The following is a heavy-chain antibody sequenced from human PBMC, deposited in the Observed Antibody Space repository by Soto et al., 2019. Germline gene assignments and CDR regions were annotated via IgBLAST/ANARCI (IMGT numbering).Heavy chain of an antibody. CDR1: GFTFSSYG. J-gene: IGHJ4*02. D-gene: IGHD3-22*01. V-gene: IGHV3-30*18. Sequence: GWSLRLSCAASGFTFSSYGMHWVRQAPGKGLEWVAVISYDGSNKYYADSVKGRFTISRDNSKNTLYLQMNSLRAEDTAVYYCEKAFWRIDSSGFAGKDYWGQGTLVSVSS. CDR3: EKAFWRIDSSGFAGKDY. CDR2: ISYDGSNK.